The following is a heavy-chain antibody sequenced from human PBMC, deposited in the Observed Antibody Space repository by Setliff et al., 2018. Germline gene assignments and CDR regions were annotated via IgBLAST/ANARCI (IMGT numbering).Heavy chain of an antibody. Sequence: SETLSLTCNVSGASISGSAYYWGWIRQPPGKGLEWIGSVYSSGSPYYNPSLKSRVTISMDTSKNQFSLKVSSVTAADTALYFCARRPTGPGAPFDIWGHGTMVTVSS. V-gene: IGHV4-39*01. D-gene: IGHD3-10*01. CDR1: GASISGSAYY. CDR2: VYSSGSP. J-gene: IGHJ3*02. CDR3: ARRPTGPGAPFDI.